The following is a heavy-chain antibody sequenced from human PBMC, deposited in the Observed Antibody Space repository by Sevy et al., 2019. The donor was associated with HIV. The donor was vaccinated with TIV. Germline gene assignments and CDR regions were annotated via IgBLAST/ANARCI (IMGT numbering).Heavy chain of an antibody. Sequence: GGSLRLSCAASGFTFSSYGMHWVRQAPGKGLGWVAFIRYDGSNKYYADSVKGRFTISRDNSKNTLYLQMNSLRAEDTAVYYCAKEVPAAIPYGMDVWGQGTTVTVSS. V-gene: IGHV3-30*02. CDR1: GFTFSSYG. D-gene: IGHD2-2*01. J-gene: IGHJ6*02. CDR2: IRYDGSNK. CDR3: AKEVPAAIPYGMDV.